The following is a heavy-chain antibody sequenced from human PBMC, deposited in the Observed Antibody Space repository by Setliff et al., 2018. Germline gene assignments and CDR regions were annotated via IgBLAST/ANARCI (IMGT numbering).Heavy chain of an antibody. D-gene: IGHD5-12*01. CDR2: INSDGSST. J-gene: IGHJ6*02. CDR1: EFTFSSYW. CDR3: VREGRLQWLPQTGYYYGMDV. V-gene: IGHV3-74*01. Sequence: GGSLRLSCAASEFTFSSYWMHWVRQAPGKGLVWVSRINSDGSSTSYADSVKGRFTISRDNAKNTLYLQMNSLRAEDTAVYYCVREGRLQWLPQTGYYYGMDVWGQGTTVTVSS.